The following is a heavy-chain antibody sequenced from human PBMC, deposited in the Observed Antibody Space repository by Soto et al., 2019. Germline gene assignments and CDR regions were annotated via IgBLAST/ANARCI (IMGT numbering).Heavy chain of an antibody. V-gene: IGHV3-30-3*01. CDR3: ARAGCDGGSCYTLVGLRYGMDV. J-gene: IGHJ6*02. CDR1: GFTFSSYA. D-gene: IGHD2-15*01. Sequence: QVQLVESGGGVVQPGRSLRLSCAASGFTFSSYALHWVRQAPGKGLEWVAVISYDGNTKYYADSVKGRFTISRDNSKNTLYLQMNSLRAEDTAVYYSARAGCDGGSCYTLVGLRYGMDVWGQGTTVTVSS. CDR2: ISYDGNTK.